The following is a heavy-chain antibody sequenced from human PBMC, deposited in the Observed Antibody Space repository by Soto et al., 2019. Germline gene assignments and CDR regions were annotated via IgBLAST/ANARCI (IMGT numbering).Heavy chain of an antibody. J-gene: IGHJ4*02. Sequence: QVQLQESGPELVKPSQTLTLTCTVSGGSISSGGYYWSRIRQHPGKGLAWIGHISDSGNTYYNPSLKSRLTISVATSKNHVSLNLSAVTAADTAVYYCARTTFYDIFTAYYSLFDYWGQGTLVTVSS. D-gene: IGHD3-9*01. CDR2: ISDSGNT. CDR3: ARTTFYDIFTAYYSLFDY. CDR1: GGSISSGGYY. V-gene: IGHV4-31*03.